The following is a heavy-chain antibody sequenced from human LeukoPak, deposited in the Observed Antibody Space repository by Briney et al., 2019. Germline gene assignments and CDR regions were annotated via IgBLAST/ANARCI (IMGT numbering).Heavy chain of an antibody. Sequence: SETLSLTCTVSGGSFSSGDYYWSWIRQPPGRGLEWIGYIYYSGSTYYNPSLKSRVTISVDTSKNQFSLKLSSVTAADTAVYYCARDHYYYYGMDVWGQGTTVTVSS. J-gene: IGHJ6*02. CDR1: GGSFSSGDYY. CDR2: IYYSGST. V-gene: IGHV4-30-4*01. CDR3: ARDHYYYYGMDV.